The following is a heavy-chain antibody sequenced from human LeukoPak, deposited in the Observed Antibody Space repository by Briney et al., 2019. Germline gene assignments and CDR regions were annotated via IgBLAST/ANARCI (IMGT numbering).Heavy chain of an antibody. CDR2: IYYSGST. CDR1: GGSVSSGSYY. V-gene: IGHV4-61*01. D-gene: IGHD2-2*01. J-gene: IGHJ4*02. Sequence: SETLSLTCTVSGGSVSSGSYYWSWIRQPPGKGLEWIGYIYYSGSTNYNPSLKGRVTISVDTSKNQFSLKLSSVTAADTAVYYCARVVPAAIFDYWGQGTLVTVSS. CDR3: ARVVPAAIFDY.